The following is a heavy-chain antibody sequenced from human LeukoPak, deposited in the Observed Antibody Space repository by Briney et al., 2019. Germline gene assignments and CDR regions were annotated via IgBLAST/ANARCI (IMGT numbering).Heavy chain of an antibody. Sequence: GGSLRLSCAASGFTFDDYGMSWVRQAPGKGLVWVSRINSDGSSTNYADSVKGRFTLSRDNAKNTLYLQMNSLRAEDTAVYYCARVGAVAGSFDYWGQGTLVTVSS. D-gene: IGHD6-19*01. CDR1: GFTFDDYG. V-gene: IGHV3-74*01. CDR2: INSDGSST. CDR3: ARVGAVAGSFDY. J-gene: IGHJ4*02.